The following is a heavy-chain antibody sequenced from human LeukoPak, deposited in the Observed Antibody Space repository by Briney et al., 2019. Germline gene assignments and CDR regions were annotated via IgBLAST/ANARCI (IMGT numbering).Heavy chain of an antibody. CDR1: GYTLTELS. CDR2: FDPEDGET. V-gene: IGHV1-24*01. CDR3: ATYSSTSRNYYYYGMDV. J-gene: IGHJ6*04. Sequence: EASVKVSCKVSGYTLTELSMHWVRQAPGKGLEWMGGFDPEDGETIYAQKFQGGVTMTEDTSTDTAYMELSSLRSEDTAVYYCATYSSTSRNYYYYGMDVWGKGTTVTVSS. D-gene: IGHD2-2*01.